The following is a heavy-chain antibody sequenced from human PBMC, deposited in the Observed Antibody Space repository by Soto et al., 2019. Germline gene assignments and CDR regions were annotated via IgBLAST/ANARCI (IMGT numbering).Heavy chain of an antibody. D-gene: IGHD2-21*02. CDR3: ARPVVTAYYYYGMDV. Sequence: PSETLSLTCTVSGGSISSSSYYWGWIRQPPGKGLEWIGSIYYSGSTYYNPSLKSRVTISVDTSKNQFSLKLSSVTAADTAVYYCARPVVTAYYYYGMDVWGQGTTVTVS. CDR2: IYYSGST. J-gene: IGHJ6*02. V-gene: IGHV4-39*01. CDR1: GGSISSSSYY.